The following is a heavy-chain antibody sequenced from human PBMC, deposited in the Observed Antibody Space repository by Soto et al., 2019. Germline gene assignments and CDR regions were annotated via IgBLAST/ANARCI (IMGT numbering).Heavy chain of an antibody. J-gene: IGHJ5*02. D-gene: IGHD2-8*01. Sequence: SETLSLTCTMSGGSFSPNYWSWIRQPPGKALEWVGYIYYGGTSSYNPSLKSRVTISLDTSKSQVSLRLSSVTAADTAVYYCARDVRPAHPNWFAPRARGTLVPVSS. CDR3: ARDVRPAHPNWFAP. CDR2: IYYGGTS. V-gene: IGHV4-59*12. CDR1: GGSFSPNY.